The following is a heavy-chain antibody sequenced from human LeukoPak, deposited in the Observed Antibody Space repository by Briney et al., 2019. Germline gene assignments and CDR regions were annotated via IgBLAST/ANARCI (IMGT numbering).Heavy chain of an antibody. D-gene: IGHD2-21*01. V-gene: IGHV1-69*04. CDR2: ITPIVGIL. J-gene: IGHJ4*02. Sequence: SVNDSCMASGGTFNSYAFSWVRQAPGQGLEWMGRITPIVGILNYAQQFQARVTITADESTSTVYLELSRLRSEDTAVYYCATIVVVCGQASDYWGQGILVTVSS. CDR1: GGTFNSYA. CDR3: ATIVVVCGQASDY.